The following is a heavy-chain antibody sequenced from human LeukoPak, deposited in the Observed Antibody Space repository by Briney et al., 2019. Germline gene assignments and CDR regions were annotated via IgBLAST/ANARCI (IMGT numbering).Heavy chain of an antibody. CDR3: AKMNVVPAAFIDY. V-gene: IGHV3-21*04. Sequence: GGSLRLSCAASGFTFSSYSMNWVRQAPGKGLEWVSSISSSSSYIYYADSVKGRFTISRDNSKNTLYLQMNSLRAEDTAVYYCAKMNVVPAAFIDYWGQGTLVTVSS. D-gene: IGHD2-2*01. CDR1: GFTFSSYS. CDR2: ISSSSSYI. J-gene: IGHJ4*02.